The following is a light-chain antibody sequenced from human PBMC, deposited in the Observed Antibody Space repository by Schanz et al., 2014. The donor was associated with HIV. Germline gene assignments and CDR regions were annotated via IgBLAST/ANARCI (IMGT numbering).Light chain of an antibody. J-gene: IGLJ1*01. CDR2: DVS. CDR1: SSDVGGYNY. Sequence: QSVLTQPPSVSGAPGQRVTISCTGTSSDVGGYNYVSWYQQHPGKAPKLMIYDVSKRPSGVPDRFSGSKSDNTASLTISGLQVEDEADYYCCSYAGSYTFYVFGTGTKLTVL. CDR3: CSYAGSYTFYV. V-gene: IGLV2-11*01.